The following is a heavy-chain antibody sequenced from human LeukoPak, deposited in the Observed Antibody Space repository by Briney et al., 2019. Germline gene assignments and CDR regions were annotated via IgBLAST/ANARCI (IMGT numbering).Heavy chain of an antibody. J-gene: IGHJ4*02. CDR1: GFTFSDYY. D-gene: IGHD2-21*02. V-gene: IGHV3-11*01. CDR3: ARAIVVVTATSRPYYFDY. Sequence: GGSLRLSCAASGFTFSDYYMSWIRQAPGKGLEWVSYISSSGSTIYYADSVKGRFTISRDNAKNSLYLQMNSLRAEDTAVYYCARAIVVVTATSRPYYFDYWGQGTLVTVSS. CDR2: ISSSGSTI.